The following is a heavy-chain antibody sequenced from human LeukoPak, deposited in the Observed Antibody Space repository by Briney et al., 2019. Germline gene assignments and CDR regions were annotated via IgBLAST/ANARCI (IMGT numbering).Heavy chain of an antibody. Sequence: GASVKVCCTVSGYTLTELSIQWVRQAPGKGLEWMGGFDPEDGKKIYAQKFQGRVTLTEDTSKATAYIELASLTSEDTAVYYCATDLGLRNYYGLDDWGQGTTGTVSS. V-gene: IGHV1-24*01. CDR1: GYTLTELS. CDR2: FDPEDGKK. CDR3: ATDLGLRNYYGLDD. J-gene: IGHJ6*02. D-gene: IGHD2-15*01.